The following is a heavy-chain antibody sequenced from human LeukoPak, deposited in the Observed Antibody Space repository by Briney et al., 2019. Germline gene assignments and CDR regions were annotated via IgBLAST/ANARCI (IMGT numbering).Heavy chain of an antibody. J-gene: IGHJ6*02. CDR3: ARRSSGYPYYYGMDV. V-gene: IGHV4-39*01. CDR2: IYYSGST. Sequence: SETLSLTCTVSGGSISSSSYYWGWIRQPPGKGLEWIGSIYYSGSTYYNPSLKSRVTISVDTSKNQFSLKLSSVTAADTAVYYCARRSSGYPYYYGMDVWGQGTTVTVSS. CDR1: GGSISSSSYY. D-gene: IGHD3-22*01.